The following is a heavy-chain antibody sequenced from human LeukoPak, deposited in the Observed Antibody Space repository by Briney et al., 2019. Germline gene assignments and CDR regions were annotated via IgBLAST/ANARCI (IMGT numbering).Heavy chain of an antibody. V-gene: IGHV3-30*04. CDR1: GFTFSSYA. Sequence: GGSLRLSCAASGFTFSSYAMHWVRQAPGKGLEWVAVISYDGSNKYYADSVKGRFTISRDNSKNTLYLQMNSLRAEDTAVYYCAREGGIQLWGDAFDIWGQRTMVTLSS. D-gene: IGHD5-18*01. CDR3: AREGGIQLWGDAFDI. CDR2: ISYDGSNK. J-gene: IGHJ3*02.